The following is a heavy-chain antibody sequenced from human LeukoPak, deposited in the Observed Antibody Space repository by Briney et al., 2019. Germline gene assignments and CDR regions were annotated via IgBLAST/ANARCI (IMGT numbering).Heavy chain of an antibody. J-gene: IGHJ5*02. CDR1: GGTFRSNG. CDR2: FIPMIDSR. V-gene: IGHV1-69*01. Sequence: ASVRVSCKASGGTFRSNGYTWVRQAPGQGLEWMGGFIPMIDSRSFAQKFQGRVTLTADESGSTVYMELRNLTSEDTAIYYCAREANFGGNLNWFDPWGQGTLVTVSS. CDR3: AREANFGGNLNWFDP. D-gene: IGHD4-23*01.